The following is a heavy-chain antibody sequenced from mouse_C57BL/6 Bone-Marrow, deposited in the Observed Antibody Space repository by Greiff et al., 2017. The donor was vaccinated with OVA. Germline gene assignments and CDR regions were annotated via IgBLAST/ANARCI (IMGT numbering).Heavy chain of an antibody. D-gene: IGHD4-1*01. CDR1: GYTFTDYY. CDR3: ARVGNCDRYFDV. Sequence: VQLQQSGPVLVKPGASVKMSCKASGYTFTDYYMNWVKQSHGKSLEWIGVINPYNGGTSYNQKFKGKATLTVDKSSSTAYMELNSLTSEDSAVYYCARVGNCDRYFDVWGTGTTVTVSS. V-gene: IGHV1-19*01. J-gene: IGHJ1*03. CDR2: INPYNGGT.